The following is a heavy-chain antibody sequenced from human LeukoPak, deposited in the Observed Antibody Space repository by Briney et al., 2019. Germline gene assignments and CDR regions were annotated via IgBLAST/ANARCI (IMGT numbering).Heavy chain of an antibody. CDR2: INHSGST. Sequence: KSSETLSLTCAVYGGSFSGYYWSWIRQPPGKGLEWIGEINHSGSTNYNPSLKSRVTISVDTSKNQFSLKLSSVTAADTAVYYCARARIYYDSSGYNDYWGQGTLVTVSS. CDR3: ARARIYYDSSGYNDY. V-gene: IGHV4-34*01. D-gene: IGHD3-22*01. CDR1: GGSFSGYY. J-gene: IGHJ4*02.